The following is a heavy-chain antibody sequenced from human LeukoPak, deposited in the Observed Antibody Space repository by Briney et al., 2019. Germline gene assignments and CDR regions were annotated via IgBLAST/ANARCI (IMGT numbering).Heavy chain of an antibody. D-gene: IGHD3-3*01. CDR3: AKDFWFLEWLSFDY. V-gene: IGHV3-23*01. CDR2: ISCSGGST. J-gene: IGHJ4*02. Sequence: GGSLRLSCAASGFTFSSYAMICVRQARGKGLEGVSAISCSGGSTYYADSVKGRFTISRDNSKNTLYLQMNSLRAEDTAVYYCAKDFWFLEWLSFDYWGQGTLVTVSS. CDR1: GFTFSSYA.